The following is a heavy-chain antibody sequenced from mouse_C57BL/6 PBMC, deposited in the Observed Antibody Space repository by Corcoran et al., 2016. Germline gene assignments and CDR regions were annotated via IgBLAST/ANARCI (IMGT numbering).Heavy chain of an antibody. J-gene: IGHJ2*01. V-gene: IGHV9-3*01. D-gene: IGHD1-1*01. CDR3: ARWDYYGSSLYFDY. CDR2: INTYSGVP. Sequence: QIQLVQSGPELKKPGETVKISCKASGYTFTPYGMSWVKQAPGKGLKWMGWINTYSGVPTYADDFKGRFAFSLETSASTAYLQINNLKNEDTATYFCARWDYYGSSLYFDYWGQGTTLTVSS. CDR1: GYTFTPYG.